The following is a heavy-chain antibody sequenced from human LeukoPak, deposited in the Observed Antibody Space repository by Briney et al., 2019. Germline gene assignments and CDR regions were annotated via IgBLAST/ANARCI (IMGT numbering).Heavy chain of an antibody. D-gene: IGHD2-15*01. Sequence: SETLSLTCAVYGGSFSGYYWSWIRQPPGKGLEWIGEINHSGSTNYNPSLKSRVTISVDTSRSQFSLKLSSVTAADTAVYYCARDPDYCSGGSCYSGSVYYYGMDVWGQGTTVTVSS. CDR3: ARDPDYCSGGSCYSGSVYYYGMDV. CDR2: INHSGST. V-gene: IGHV4-34*01. CDR1: GGSFSGYY. J-gene: IGHJ6*02.